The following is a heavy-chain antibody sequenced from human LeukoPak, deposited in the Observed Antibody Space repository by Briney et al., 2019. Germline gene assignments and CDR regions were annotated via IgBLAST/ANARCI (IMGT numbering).Heavy chain of an antibody. J-gene: IGHJ4*02. D-gene: IGHD2-21*01. V-gene: IGHV3-23*01. Sequence: GESLKISCVASGFVFGSYVMNWVRQAPGKGLDWVSAISGSGVTTKYADSVRGRFTSSRDNTKNTLYLQMNSLRPEDTAVYYCVVRGAFPFYNWGQGTLVTVSS. CDR1: GFVFGSYV. CDR2: ISGSGVTT. CDR3: VVRGAFPFYN.